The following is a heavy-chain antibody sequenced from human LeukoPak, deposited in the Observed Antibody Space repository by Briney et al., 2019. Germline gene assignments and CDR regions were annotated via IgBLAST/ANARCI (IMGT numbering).Heavy chain of an antibody. J-gene: IGHJ3*02. CDR1: GFTVSSNY. CDR2: ISAAGGSA. V-gene: IGHV3-23*01. D-gene: IGHD2-2*01. Sequence: GGSLRLSCAASGFTVSSNYMNWVRQAPGKGLEWVSGISAAGGSAYYADSVKGRFTGTRDNSKYTMYLQMNSLRAEDTAVYYCAKERVRCSSTTCYPDAFDIWGQGTVVTVSS. CDR3: AKERVRCSSTTCYPDAFDI.